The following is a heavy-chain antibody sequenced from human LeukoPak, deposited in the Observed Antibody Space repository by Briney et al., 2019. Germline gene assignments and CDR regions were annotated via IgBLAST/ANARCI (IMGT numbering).Heavy chain of an antibody. J-gene: IGHJ5*02. Sequence: PSETLSLICAVYGGSFSGYYWSWIRQPPGKGLEWIGEINHSGSTNYNPSLKSRVTISVDTSKNQFSLKLSSVTAADTAVYYCARVGRRGYRVNNWFDPWGQGTLVTVSS. CDR1: GGSFSGYY. CDR3: ARVGRRGYRVNNWFDP. D-gene: IGHD5-18*01. V-gene: IGHV4-34*01. CDR2: INHSGST.